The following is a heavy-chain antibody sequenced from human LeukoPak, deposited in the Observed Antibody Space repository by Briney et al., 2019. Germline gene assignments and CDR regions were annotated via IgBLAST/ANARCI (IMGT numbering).Heavy chain of an antibody. J-gene: IGHJ4*02. V-gene: IGHV4-59*01. CDR3: ARARAYYYDSSGYYYPESFDH. Sequence: KTSETLSLTCTVSGGSISSYYWSWIRQPPGKGLEWIGYIYYSGSTNYNPSLKSRVTISVDTSKNQFSLKLSSVTAAATAVYYCARARAYYYDSSGYYYPESFDHWGQGTLVTVSS. D-gene: IGHD3-22*01. CDR1: GGSISSYY. CDR2: IYYSGST.